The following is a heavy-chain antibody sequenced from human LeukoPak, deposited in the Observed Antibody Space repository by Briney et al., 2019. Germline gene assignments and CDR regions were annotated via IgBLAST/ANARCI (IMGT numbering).Heavy chain of an antibody. J-gene: IGHJ4*02. CDR3: TRAQPIQWANDY. CDR1: VFTFSSYA. V-gene: IGHV3-30*04. D-gene: IGHD5-18*01. CDR2: ISYDGSNK. Sequence: GRSLRLSCAASVFTFSSYALHWVRQAPGKGLEWVAVISYDGSNKYYADSVKGRFTISRDNSMNTLYLQMNSLRAEDTAVYYCTRAQPIQWANDYWGQGTLVTVSS.